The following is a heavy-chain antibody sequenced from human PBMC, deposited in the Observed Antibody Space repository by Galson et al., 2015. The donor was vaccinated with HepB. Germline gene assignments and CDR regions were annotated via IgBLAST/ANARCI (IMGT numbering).Heavy chain of an antibody. CDR1: GFTVSSNY. J-gene: IGHJ4*02. CDR3: AREGLYCGGDCYSPGLDY. CDR2: IYSVGST. V-gene: IGHV3-53*04. Sequence: SLRLSCAASGFTVSSNYMSWVRQAPGKGLEWVSVIYSVGSTYYADSVKGRFTISRHNSKNTLYLQMNSLRAEDTAVYYCAREGLYCGGDCYSPGLDYWGQGTLVTVSS. D-gene: IGHD2-21*02.